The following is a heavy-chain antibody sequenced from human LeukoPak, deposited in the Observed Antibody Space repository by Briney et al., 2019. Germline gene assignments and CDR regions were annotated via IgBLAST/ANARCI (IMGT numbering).Heavy chain of an antibody. CDR1: GYTFTGYY. D-gene: IGHD1-7*01. V-gene: IGHV1-2*02. J-gene: IGHJ4*02. Sequence: ASVKVSCKASGYTFTGYYMHWVRQAPGQGLGWMGWINPNSGGTNYAQKLQGRVTMTRDTSISTAYMELSRLRSDDTAVYYCASSSAGWNYELDYWGQGTLVTVSS. CDR3: ASSSAGWNYELDY. CDR2: INPNSGGT.